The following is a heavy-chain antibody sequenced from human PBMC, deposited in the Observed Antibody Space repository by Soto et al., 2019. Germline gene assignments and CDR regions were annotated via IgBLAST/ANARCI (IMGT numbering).Heavy chain of an antibody. J-gene: IGHJ2*01. CDR3: ARRSPSFDL. CDR1: GFTFSDYY. Sequence: QVQLVESGGGLVKPGGSLRLSCAASGFTFSDYYMSWIRQAPGRGLEWISYIDGSSSYTNYADSVRGRFTISRDNATTSLYLQINSWTSEDTAVYYCARRSPSFDLWGRGTLVSVAS. CDR2: IDGSSSYT. V-gene: IGHV3-11*06.